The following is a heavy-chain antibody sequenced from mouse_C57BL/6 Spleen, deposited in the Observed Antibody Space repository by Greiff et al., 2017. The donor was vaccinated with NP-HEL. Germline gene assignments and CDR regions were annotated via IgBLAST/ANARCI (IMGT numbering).Heavy chain of an antibody. J-gene: IGHJ3*01. CDR2: IDPETGGT. CDR3: TRDQRFAY. CDR1: GYTFTDYE. V-gene: IGHV1-15*01. Sequence: VKLQESGAELVRPGASVTLSCKASGYTFTDYEMHWVKQTPVHGLEWIGAIDPETGGTAYNQKFKGKAILTADKSSSTAYMELRSLTSEDSAVYYCTRDQRFAYWGQGTLVTVSA.